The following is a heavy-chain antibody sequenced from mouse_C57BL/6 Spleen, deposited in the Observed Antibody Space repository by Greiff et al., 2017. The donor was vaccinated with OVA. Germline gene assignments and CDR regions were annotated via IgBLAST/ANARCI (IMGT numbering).Heavy chain of an antibody. CDR1: GYTFTNYW. CDR3: ARAYSNSLFDV. Sequence: QVQLKQSGAELVRPGTSVKMSCKASGYTFTNYWIGWAKQRPGHGLEWIGDIYPGGGYTNYNEKFKGKATLTADKSSSTAYMQFSSLTSEDSAIYYCARAYSNSLFDVWGTGTTVTVSS. V-gene: IGHV1-63*01. CDR2: IYPGGGYT. J-gene: IGHJ1*03. D-gene: IGHD2-5*01.